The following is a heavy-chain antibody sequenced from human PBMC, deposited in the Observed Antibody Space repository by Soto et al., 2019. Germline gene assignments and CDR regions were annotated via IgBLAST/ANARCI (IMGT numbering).Heavy chain of an antibody. Sequence: ASVKVSCKVSGYTLTELSMHWVRQAPGKGLEWMGGFDPEDGETIYAQKFQGRVTMTEDTSTDTAYMELSSLRSEDTAVYYCATASLAAGGNYYYYYMDVWGKGTTVTVSS. J-gene: IGHJ6*03. CDR1: GYTLTELS. D-gene: IGHD6-13*01. V-gene: IGHV1-24*01. CDR3: ATASLAAGGNYYYYYMDV. CDR2: FDPEDGET.